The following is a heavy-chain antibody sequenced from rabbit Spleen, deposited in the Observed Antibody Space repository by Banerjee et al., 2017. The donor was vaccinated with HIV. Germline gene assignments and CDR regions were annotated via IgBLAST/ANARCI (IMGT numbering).Heavy chain of an antibody. CDR2: IYVGSGST. J-gene: IGHJ3*01. Sequence: QQQLEESGGGLVKAGGTLTLTCTASGFTISSSDYMCWVRLAPGKGLEWIGCIYVGSGSTHYASWAKGRFTMHKTSSTTVTLQLTSLTAADTATYFCARSGYVGGDYTWDLWGQGTLVTVS. CDR3: ARSGYVGGDYTWDL. CDR1: GFTISSSDY. V-gene: IGHV1S45*01. D-gene: IGHD1-1*01.